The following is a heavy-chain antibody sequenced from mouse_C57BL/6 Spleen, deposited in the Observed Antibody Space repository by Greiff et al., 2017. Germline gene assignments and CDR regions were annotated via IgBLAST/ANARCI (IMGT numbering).Heavy chain of an antibody. J-gene: IGHJ4*01. Sequence: QVQLQQPGTELVKPGASVKLSCKASGYTFTSYWMHWVKQRPGQGLEWIGNIYPSNGGTNYNEKFKSKATLPADKSSSTAYMQLSSLTSADTAVYCSAIFYSPRGARDYWGQGTSVTVSS. CDR1: GYTFTSYW. V-gene: IGHV1-53*01. CDR3: AIFYSPRGARDY. D-gene: IGHD2-12*01. CDR2: IYPSNGGT.